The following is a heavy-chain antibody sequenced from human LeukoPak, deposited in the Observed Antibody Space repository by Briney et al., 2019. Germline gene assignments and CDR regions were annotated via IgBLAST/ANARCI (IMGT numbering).Heavy chain of an antibody. CDR1: GFTFSSYD. V-gene: IGHV3-23*01. CDR3: AKDSNRGVWGSYRSYDY. Sequence: GGPLRLSCAASGFTFSSYDMSWVRQAPRKGLEWVSAISGSGANTYDADSVKGRFTISRDNSKNTLYLQMNSLRAEDTAVYYCAKDSNRGVWGSYRSYDYWGQGTLVTVSS. J-gene: IGHJ4*02. D-gene: IGHD3-16*01. CDR2: ISGSGANT.